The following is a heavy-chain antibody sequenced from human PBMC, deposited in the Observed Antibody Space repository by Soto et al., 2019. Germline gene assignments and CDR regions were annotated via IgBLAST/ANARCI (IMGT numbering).Heavy chain of an antibody. CDR1: GDTFSNYG. Sequence: GASVKVSCKTSGDTFSNYGISWVRQAPGQGLEWMGWISADNANKDYAQKFQGRVTMTTDTSTNTAYMDLGSLTSDDTAVYYCVRVYTSGWYVRPDFWGQGTLVTVSS. D-gene: IGHD6-19*01. CDR3: VRVYTSGWYVRPDF. V-gene: IGHV1-18*01. CDR2: ISADNANK. J-gene: IGHJ4*02.